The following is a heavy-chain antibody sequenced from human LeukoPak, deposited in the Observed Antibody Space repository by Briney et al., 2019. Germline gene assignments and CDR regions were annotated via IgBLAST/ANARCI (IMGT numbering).Heavy chain of an antibody. D-gene: IGHD2-2*01. Sequence: PGGSLRLSCAASGFNFSSYAMSWVRQAPGKGLEWVSAISGSGGSTYYADSVKGRFTISRDNSKNTLYLQMNSLRAEDTAVYYCAKDYIVVVPAAMGTDGMDVWGKGTTVTVSS. V-gene: IGHV3-23*01. CDR2: ISGSGGST. J-gene: IGHJ6*04. CDR3: AKDYIVVVPAAMGTDGMDV. CDR1: GFNFSSYA.